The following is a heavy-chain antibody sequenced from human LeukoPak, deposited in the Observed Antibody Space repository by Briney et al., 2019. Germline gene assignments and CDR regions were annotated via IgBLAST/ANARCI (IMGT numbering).Heavy chain of an antibody. V-gene: IGHV3-43D*03. CDR3: AKGLLEYYDFWSGLDY. J-gene: IGHJ4*02. Sequence: PGGSLRLSCAASGFTFDDYAMHWVRQAPGKGLEWVSLISWDGGSTYYADSVKGRFTISRDNSKNSLYLQMNSLGAEDTALYYCAKGLLEYYDFWSGLDYWGQGTLVTVSS. CDR1: GFTFDDYA. CDR2: ISWDGGST. D-gene: IGHD3-3*01.